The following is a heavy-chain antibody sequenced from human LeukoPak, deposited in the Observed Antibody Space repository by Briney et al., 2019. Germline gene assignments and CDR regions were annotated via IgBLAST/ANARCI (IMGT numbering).Heavy chain of an antibody. CDR2: ISSSGSTT. Sequence: GGSLRLSCVASGFTFSNYEMNWVRQAPRKGLEWVSYISSSGSTTYYADSVKGRFTISRDNAKNSLFLQMNSLRAEDTAVYFCARMFEFWGQGTLVTVSS. CDR1: GFTFSNYE. J-gene: IGHJ4*02. CDR3: ARMFEF. V-gene: IGHV3-48*03.